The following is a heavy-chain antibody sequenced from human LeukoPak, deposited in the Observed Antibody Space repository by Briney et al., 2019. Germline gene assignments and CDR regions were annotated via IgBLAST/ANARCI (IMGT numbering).Heavy chain of an antibody. CDR3: ATETIGRHYDY. CDR2: IGPTGTDR. J-gene: IGHJ4*02. CDR1: GFTFSSCG. D-gene: IGHD1-14*01. V-gene: IGHV3-21*01. Sequence: KPGGSLRLSCAASGFTFSSCGFNWVRQAPGKGLEWVSSIGPTGTDRYYADSVRGRSTISRENAKNSMYLQMDCLRDEDTAVYYCATETIGRHYDYWGQGTLLTVSS.